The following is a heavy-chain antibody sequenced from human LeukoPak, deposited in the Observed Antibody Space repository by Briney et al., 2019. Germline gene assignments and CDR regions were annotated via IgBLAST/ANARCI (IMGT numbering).Heavy chain of an antibody. V-gene: IGHV1-2*02. CDR1: GYTFTGYY. D-gene: IGHD2-2*01. CDR3: AREWEDIVVARNAFDI. Sequence: ASVKVSCKASGYTFTGYYMHWVRQAPGQGLEWMGWINPNSGGTNYAQKFQGRVTMTRDTSISTAYMELSRLRSDDTAVYYCAREWEDIVVARNAFDIWGQGTMVTVSS. CDR2: INPNSGGT. J-gene: IGHJ3*02.